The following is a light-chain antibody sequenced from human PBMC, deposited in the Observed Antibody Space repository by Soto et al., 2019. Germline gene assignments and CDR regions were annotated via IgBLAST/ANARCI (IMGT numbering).Light chain of an antibody. CDR2: YDS. V-gene: IGLV3-21*04. CDR3: QVWDSSNDHYV. Sequence: SYELTQPPSVSVAPGKTARITCGGNNIGSKSVHWYQQKPGQAPVLVIYYDSDRPSGIPERFSGSNSGNTATLTISRVEAGDEADYYCQVWDSSNDHYVFGTGTKLTVL. J-gene: IGLJ1*01. CDR1: NIGSKS.